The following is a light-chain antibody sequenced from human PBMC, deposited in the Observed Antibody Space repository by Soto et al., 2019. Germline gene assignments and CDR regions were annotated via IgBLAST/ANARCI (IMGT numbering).Light chain of an antibody. Sequence: EIVMTQSPVTLSVSPGERATLSCRVSQSVGSNLAWYQQKPGQAPRLLIYGASTRATGIPARFSGSGSGTEFTFTISSLQSEDFAVYYCQQYNNWPPFTFGPGTKVDIK. CDR1: QSVGSN. CDR3: QQYNNWPPFT. V-gene: IGKV3D-15*01. CDR2: GAS. J-gene: IGKJ3*01.